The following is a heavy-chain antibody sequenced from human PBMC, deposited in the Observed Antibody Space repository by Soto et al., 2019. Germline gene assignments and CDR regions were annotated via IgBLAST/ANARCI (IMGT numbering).Heavy chain of an antibody. Sequence: SETLSLTCTVSGGSVSNSNYYWGWIRQSPGKGLEWIGSVYYRGRSYSKSSVKSRVTISVDTSKNQFSLNLNSVTASDTAMYYCARHSREEKGWTIRRLDYWGQGTLVTVSS. CDR1: GGSVSNSNYY. D-gene: IGHD3-22*01. CDR3: ARHSREEKGWTIRRLDY. V-gene: IGHV4-39*07. J-gene: IGHJ4*02. CDR2: VYYRGRS.